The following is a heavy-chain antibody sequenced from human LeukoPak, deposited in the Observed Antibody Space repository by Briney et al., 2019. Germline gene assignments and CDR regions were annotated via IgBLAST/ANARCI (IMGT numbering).Heavy chain of an antibody. CDR3: ARSTYYYDSSGYCIIDY. Sequence: SQTLSLTCTVSGGSISSGGYYWSWIRQHPGKGLEWIGYIYYSGSTYYNPSLKSRVTISVDTSKNQFSLKLSSVTAADTAVYYCARSTYYYDSSGYCIIDYWGQGTLVTVSS. CDR1: GGSISSGGYY. V-gene: IGHV4-31*03. D-gene: IGHD3-22*01. CDR2: IYYSGST. J-gene: IGHJ4*02.